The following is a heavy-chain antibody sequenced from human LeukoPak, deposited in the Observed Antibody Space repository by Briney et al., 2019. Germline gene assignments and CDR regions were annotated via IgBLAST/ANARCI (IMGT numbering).Heavy chain of an antibody. CDR3: AREAAGTYGACFDP. CDR1: GGSISSSPW. Sequence: PSGTLSLTCAVSGGSISSSPWCSWVRQPPGKGLEWIGYVYYSGSTNYHPSLKSRVTISVDTSKNQFSLKLSSVTAADTAVYYCAREAAGTYGACFDPWGQGTLVTVSS. CDR2: VYYSGST. D-gene: IGHD6-13*01. V-gene: IGHV4-4*02. J-gene: IGHJ5*02.